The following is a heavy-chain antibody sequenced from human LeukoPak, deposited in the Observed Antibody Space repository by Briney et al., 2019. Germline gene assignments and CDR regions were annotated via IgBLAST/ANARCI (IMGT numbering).Heavy chain of an antibody. V-gene: IGHV3-48*03. Sequence: GGSLRLSCAASGFSFSSYEMNWVRQAPGKGLEWISYISSSGRTIYYADSVKGRFTISRDNAKNSLYLQMNSLRAEDTAVYYCAKCESSSSRYRLLDYWGQGTLVTVSS. D-gene: IGHD6-13*01. CDR2: ISSSGRTI. J-gene: IGHJ4*02. CDR1: GFSFSSYE. CDR3: AKCESSSSRYRLLDY.